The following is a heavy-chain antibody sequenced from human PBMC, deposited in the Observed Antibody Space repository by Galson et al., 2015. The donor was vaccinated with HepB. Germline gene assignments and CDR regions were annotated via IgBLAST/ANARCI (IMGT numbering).Heavy chain of an antibody. V-gene: IGHV3-33*01. CDR2: IWYDGSNK. CDR3: ARDLGAKTYYGVDV. J-gene: IGHJ6*02. Sequence: SLRLSCAASGFTFSSYGMHWVRQAPAKGLEWVADIWYDGSNKYHADSVRGRFTISRDNSKNTLYLQMSSLRAEDTALYYCARDLGAKTYYGVDVWGQGTTVTVSS. CDR1: GFTFSSYG.